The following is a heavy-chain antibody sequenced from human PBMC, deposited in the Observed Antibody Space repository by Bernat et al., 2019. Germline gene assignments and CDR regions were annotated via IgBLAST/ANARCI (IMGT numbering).Heavy chain of an antibody. CDR1: GYTFTHHG. V-gene: IGHV1-18*01. CDR2: ISGYNGDT. Sequence: QVQLVQSGTEVKKPGASVRVSCKTSGYTFTHHGIGWVRQAPGQGLEWLGWISGYNGDTIYAQRLQGRVTMTTYTPTNTAYMELTSLRPDDTAVYYCARDPSNTSGWYAYFDSWGLGTLVTVSS. CDR3: ARDPSNTSGWYAYFDS. J-gene: IGHJ4*02. D-gene: IGHD6-19*01.